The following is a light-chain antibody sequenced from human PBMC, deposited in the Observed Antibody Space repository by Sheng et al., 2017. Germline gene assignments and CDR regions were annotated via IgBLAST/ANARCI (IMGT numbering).Light chain of an antibody. CDR1: QSVSSN. CDR3: QQRSKWPVT. J-gene: IGKJ3*01. Sequence: EIVMTQSPATLSVSPGERATLSCRASQSVSSNLAWYPQKPGQAPRLLIYDASNRATGIPARFSGSGSGTDFTLTISSLEPEDFAVYYCQQRSKWPVTFGPGTKVDIK. V-gene: IGKV3-11*01. CDR2: DAS.